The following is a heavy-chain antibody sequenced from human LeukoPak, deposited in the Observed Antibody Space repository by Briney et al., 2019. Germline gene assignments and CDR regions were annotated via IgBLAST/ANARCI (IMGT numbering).Heavy chain of an antibody. V-gene: IGHV4-4*07. D-gene: IGHD3-22*01. J-gene: IGHJ4*02. CDR2: IYTSGST. Sequence: PSETLSLTCTVSGGSISSYYWSWIRQPAGKGLEWIGRIYTSGSTNYNPSLKSRVTMSVDTSKNQFSLKLSSVTAADTAVYYCARGIQYYYDSSGYWEALDYWGQGTLVTVSS. CDR1: GGSISSYY. CDR3: ARGIQYYYDSSGYWEALDY.